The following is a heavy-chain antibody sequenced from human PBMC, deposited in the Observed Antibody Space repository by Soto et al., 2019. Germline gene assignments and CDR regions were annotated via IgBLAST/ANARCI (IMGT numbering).Heavy chain of an antibody. J-gene: IGHJ6*03. CDR2: FYYIGST. CDR1: RHSIPSDY. D-gene: IGHD6-13*01. Sequence: PSATLSLTCPLHRHSIPSDYWSWLQKPPRSGLELIGYFYYIGSTNHSPSLKSRVTISVDTSNNQFSLKLSSVTAADTAVYYCARTLKSGTWISSFYYYHYYMDVWGKGTTVS. CDR3: ARTLKSGTWISSFYYYHYYMDV. V-gene: IGHV4-59*08.